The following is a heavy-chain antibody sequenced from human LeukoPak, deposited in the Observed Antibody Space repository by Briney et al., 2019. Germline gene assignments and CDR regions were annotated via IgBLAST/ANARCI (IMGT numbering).Heavy chain of an antibody. CDR3: ARGGYSDSYYRFS. CDR1: GFTFSDYW. Sequence: GGSLRLSCAASGFTFSDYWMHWVRQGPGKGPEWLSRTSKDGSDTFYADAAKGRFTASRDNAKNTVYLQVTNVRPDDTAVYYCARGGYSDSYYRFSWGQGTVVTVAS. J-gene: IGHJ4*02. D-gene: IGHD1-26*01. V-gene: IGHV3-74*01. CDR2: TSKDGSDT.